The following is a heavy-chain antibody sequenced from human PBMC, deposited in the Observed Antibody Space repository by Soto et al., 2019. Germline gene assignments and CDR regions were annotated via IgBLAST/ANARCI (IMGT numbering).Heavy chain of an antibody. J-gene: IGHJ3*02. CDR1: GGSFSGYY. CDR2: INHSGST. CDR3: ARGGDAFDI. Sequence: PSETLSLTCAVYGGSFSGYYWSWIRQPPGKGLEWIGEINHSGSTNYNPSLRSRVTISVDTSKNQFSLKLSSVTAADTAVYYCARGGDAFDIWGQGTMVTVSS. V-gene: IGHV4-34*01.